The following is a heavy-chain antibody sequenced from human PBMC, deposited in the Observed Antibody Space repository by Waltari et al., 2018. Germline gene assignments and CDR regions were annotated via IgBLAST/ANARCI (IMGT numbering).Heavy chain of an antibody. Sequence: QVQLVQSGAEVKKPGASVKVSCKASGYTFTGYYMHWVRQAPGQGLEWMGRINPNSGGTNVAQKFQGRVTMTRDTSISTAYMELSRLRSDDTAVYYCARGMATTQVSYYYYYYMDVWGKGTTVTVSS. D-gene: IGHD5-12*01. J-gene: IGHJ6*03. CDR2: INPNSGGT. CDR1: GYTFTGYY. CDR3: ARGMATTQVSYYYYYYMDV. V-gene: IGHV1-2*06.